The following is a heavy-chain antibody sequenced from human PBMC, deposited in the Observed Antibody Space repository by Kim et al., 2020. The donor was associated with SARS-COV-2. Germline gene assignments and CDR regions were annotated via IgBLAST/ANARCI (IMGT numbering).Heavy chain of an antibody. CDR1: EFTVSSTH. CDR2: IFAGAST. V-gene: IGHV3-53*04. CDR3: ARGVAGYWYFDL. D-gene: IGHD2-15*01. J-gene: IGHJ2*01. Sequence: GGSLRLSCAASEFTVSSTHMSWVRQAPGKGLEWVSVIFAGASTYYADSVKGRFTISRHKPTNTLYLEVKSLRAEDTAVYYCARGVAGYWYFDLWGRGTLVTVSS.